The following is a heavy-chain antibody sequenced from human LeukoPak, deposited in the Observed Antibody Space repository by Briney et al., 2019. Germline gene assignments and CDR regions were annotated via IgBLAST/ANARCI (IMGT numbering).Heavy chain of an antibody. CDR3: ARHYGP. V-gene: IGHV4-39*01. Sequence: SETLSLTCTVSGGSIRSSYYYWGWIRQPPGKGLEWIGSIYDSGSTYYNPSLKSRATTSVDTSKNQFSLKLNSVAAADPAVYYCARHYGPWGQGTLVTVSS. CDR2: IYDSGST. J-gene: IGHJ5*02. D-gene: IGHD3-10*01. CDR1: GGSIRSSYYY.